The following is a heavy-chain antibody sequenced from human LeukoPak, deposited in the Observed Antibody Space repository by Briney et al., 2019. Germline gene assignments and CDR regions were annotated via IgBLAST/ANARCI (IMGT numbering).Heavy chain of an antibody. J-gene: IGHJ5*02. CDR3: ARDIGIAVAGLPNWFDP. Sequence: SVKVSCKASGGTFSSYAISWVRQAPGQGLEWMGRIIPILGIANYAQKFQGRVTITADKSTSTAYMELSSLRSEDTAVYYCARDIGIAVAGLPNWFDPWGQGTLVTVSS. CDR1: GGTFSSYA. V-gene: IGHV1-69*04. D-gene: IGHD6-13*01. CDR2: IIPILGIA.